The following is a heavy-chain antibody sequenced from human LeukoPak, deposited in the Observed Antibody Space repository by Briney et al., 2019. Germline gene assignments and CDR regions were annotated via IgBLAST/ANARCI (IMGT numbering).Heavy chain of an antibody. CDR3: TTTYDSRGYYPDY. CDR1: GFTFSNAC. Sequence: GGSLRLSCAASGFTFSNACMSWVRQAPGKGLEWVGRIKSKTDGGTTDYAAPVKGRFTISRDDSKNTLYLQMNSLKTEDTAVYYCTTTYDSRGYYPDYWGQGTLVTVSS. D-gene: IGHD3-22*01. CDR2: IKSKTDGGTT. J-gene: IGHJ4*02. V-gene: IGHV3-15*01.